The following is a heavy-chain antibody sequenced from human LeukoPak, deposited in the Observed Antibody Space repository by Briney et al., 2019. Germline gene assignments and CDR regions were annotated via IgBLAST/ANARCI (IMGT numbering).Heavy chain of an antibody. CDR3: ARDLRSYSYYYYGVDV. J-gene: IGHJ6*02. CDR2: ISSSSSYI. CDR1: GFTFSIYS. V-gene: IGHV3-21*01. D-gene: IGHD4-23*01. Sequence: GGSLRLSCAASGFTFSIYSMNWVRQAPGKGLEWVSSISSSSSYIYYADAVKGRFTISRDNAKNSLYLQMNSLRAEDTAVYYCARDLRSYSYYYYGVDVWGQGTTVTVSS.